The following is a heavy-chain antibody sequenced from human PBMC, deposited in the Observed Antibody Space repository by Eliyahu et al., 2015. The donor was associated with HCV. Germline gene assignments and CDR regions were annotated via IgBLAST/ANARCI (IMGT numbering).Heavy chain of an antibody. D-gene: IGHD6-19*01. CDR1: GGSITTYY. CDR2: IHYXGGT. J-gene: IGHJ5*02. Sequence: QVQLQESGPGLVKPSETLSLTCTVSGGSITTYYWSWIRQPPGKGLEWIGYIHYXGGTXYNPSLKSRVTMSVDTSKNQFSLNLTSVTAADTAVYYCASGGGGIAVAGTGGWFDPWGQGTLVTVSS. CDR3: ASGGGGIAVAGTGGWFDP. V-gene: IGHV4-59*01.